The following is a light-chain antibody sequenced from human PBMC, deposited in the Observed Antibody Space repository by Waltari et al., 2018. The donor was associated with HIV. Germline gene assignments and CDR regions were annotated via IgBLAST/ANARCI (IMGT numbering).Light chain of an antibody. CDR2: GKN. CDR1: SLRHFY. J-gene: IGLJ1*01. Sequence: SSELAQDPAVSVALGQTVRITCQGDSLRHFYATWYQQKPGQAPILVIYGKNNRPAGIPDRFSGSSSGNTAALTITGAQAEDEADYYCHSRDSRTDHLEVFGTGTKVTVL. CDR3: HSRDSRTDHLEV. V-gene: IGLV3-19*01.